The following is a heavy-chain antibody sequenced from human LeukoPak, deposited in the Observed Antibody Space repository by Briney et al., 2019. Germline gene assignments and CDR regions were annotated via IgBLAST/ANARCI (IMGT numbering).Heavy chain of an antibody. Sequence: GGSLRLSCASSGFTFDDYAMHWVRQAPGKGLEWVSLISWDGGSTYYADSVKGRFTISRDNSKNSLYLQMNSLRAEDTALYYCAKPTNSGWFTLGYWGQGTLVTVSS. CDR1: GFTFDDYA. D-gene: IGHD6-19*01. CDR3: AKPTNSGWFTLGY. CDR2: ISWDGGST. V-gene: IGHV3-43D*03. J-gene: IGHJ4*02.